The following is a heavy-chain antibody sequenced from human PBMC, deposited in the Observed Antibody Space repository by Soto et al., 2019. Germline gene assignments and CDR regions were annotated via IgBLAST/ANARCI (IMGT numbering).Heavy chain of an antibody. D-gene: IGHD3-10*01. CDR2: INPNSGGT. V-gene: IGHV1-2*04. J-gene: IGHJ4*02. Sequence: ASVKVSCKASGYTFTGYYMHWVRQAPGQGLEWMGWINPNSGGTNYAQKFQGWVTMTRETSISTAYMELSRLRSDDTAVYYCARDSYGSGKNPQNTYYFDYWGQGTLVTVSS. CDR3: ARDSYGSGKNPQNTYYFDY. CDR1: GYTFTGYY.